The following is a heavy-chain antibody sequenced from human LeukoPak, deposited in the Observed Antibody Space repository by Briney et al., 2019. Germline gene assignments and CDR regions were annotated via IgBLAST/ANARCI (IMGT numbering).Heavy chain of an antibody. Sequence: GSLRLSCAASGFTFSSYSMNWVRQAPGKGLEWVSSISSSSSYIYYADSVKGRFTISRDNAKNSLYLQMNSLRAEDTAVYYCARATVTTFEFDYWGQGTLVTVSS. D-gene: IGHD4-17*01. J-gene: IGHJ4*02. CDR3: ARATVTTFEFDY. CDR1: GFTFSSYS. V-gene: IGHV3-21*01. CDR2: ISSSSSYI.